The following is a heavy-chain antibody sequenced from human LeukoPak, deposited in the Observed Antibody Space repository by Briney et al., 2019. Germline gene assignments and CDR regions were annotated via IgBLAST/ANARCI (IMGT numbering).Heavy chain of an antibody. CDR3: AKALLVLRYFDSVDP. D-gene: IGHD3-9*01. CDR1: GFTFSTYG. Sequence: GGSLRLSCEASGFTFSTYGINWVRQAPGKGLVWVSRISPDGRSTSYADSVKGRFTISRDNARNTLFLQMNSLRGEDTAVYYCAKALLVLRYFDSVDPWGQGTLVTVSS. CDR2: ISPDGRST. J-gene: IGHJ5*02. V-gene: IGHV3-74*01.